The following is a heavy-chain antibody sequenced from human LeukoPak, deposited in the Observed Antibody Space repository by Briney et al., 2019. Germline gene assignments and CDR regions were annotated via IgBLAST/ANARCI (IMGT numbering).Heavy chain of an antibody. CDR3: ARARGSSGYFDY. Sequence: SGGSLRLSCAASGFTFSSYSMTWVRQAPGKGLEWVSSISSSSSYIYYADSVKGRFTISRDNAKNSLYLQMNSLRAEDTAVYYCARARGSSGYFDYWGQGTLVTVSS. CDR1: GFTFSSYS. V-gene: IGHV3-21*01. CDR2: ISSSSSYI. J-gene: IGHJ4*02. D-gene: IGHD6-6*01.